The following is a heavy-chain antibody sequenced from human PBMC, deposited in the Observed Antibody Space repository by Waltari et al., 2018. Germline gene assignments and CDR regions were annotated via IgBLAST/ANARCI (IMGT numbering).Heavy chain of an antibody. CDR2: INPNSGGT. CDR1: GYTFTGYY. CDR3: ARCSTSCYYYGMDV. V-gene: IGHV1-2*06. Sequence: QVQMVQSGAEVKKPGASVKVSCKASGYTFTGYYMHWVRQAPGQGLEWMGRINPNSGGTNYAQKFQGRVTMTRDTSISTAYMELSRLRSDDTAVYYCARCSTSCYYYGMDVWGQGTTVTVSS. J-gene: IGHJ6*02. D-gene: IGHD2-2*01.